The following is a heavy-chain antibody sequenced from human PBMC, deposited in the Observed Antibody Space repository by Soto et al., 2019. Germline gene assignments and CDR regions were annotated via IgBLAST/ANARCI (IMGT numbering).Heavy chain of an antibody. D-gene: IGHD6-6*01. CDR3: AKRNSNSAFDS. CDR2: ISASGGAT. V-gene: IGHV3-23*01. J-gene: IGHJ4*02. Sequence: GGSLRLSCAASGFTFTTYAMSWVRQAPGKGLEWVSAISASGGATYYADSVKGRFTISRDNSKNTLNLQMNKLRAEDTAVYYCAKRNSNSAFDSWGQGTPVTVSS. CDR1: GFTFTTYA.